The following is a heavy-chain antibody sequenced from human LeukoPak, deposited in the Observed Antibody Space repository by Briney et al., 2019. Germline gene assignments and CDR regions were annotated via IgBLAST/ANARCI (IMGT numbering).Heavy chain of an antibody. CDR3: AKHAGAFYYFGY. D-gene: IGHD1-26*01. J-gene: IGHJ4*02. Sequence: SETLSLTCTVSGGSISSSSFYWGWIRQPPGEGLEWIGSIYYSGNTYYNPSLKSRVTISVDTSKNQFSLKLSSVTAADTAVYYCAKHAGAFYYFGYWGQGTLVTVSS. CDR2: IYYSGNT. CDR1: GGSISSSSFY. V-gene: IGHV4-39*01.